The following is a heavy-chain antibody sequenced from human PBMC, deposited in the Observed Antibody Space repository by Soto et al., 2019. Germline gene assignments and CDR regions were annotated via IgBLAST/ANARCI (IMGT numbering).Heavy chain of an antibody. CDR2: INQDGNAK. V-gene: IGHV3-7*01. Sequence: GGSLRLSCAASGFTFSSYWVSWVRQAPAKGLELVANINQDGNAKSYVDSVKGRFTISRDNAKNSLYLQMNSLRAEDTAVYYCARDPGYSRFDYWGQGT. CDR3: ARDPGYSRFDY. D-gene: IGHD6-13*01. CDR1: GFTFSSYW. J-gene: IGHJ4*02.